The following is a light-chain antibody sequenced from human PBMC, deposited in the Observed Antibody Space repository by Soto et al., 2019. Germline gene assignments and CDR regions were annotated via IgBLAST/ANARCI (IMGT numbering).Light chain of an antibody. CDR2: DAS. CDR1: QTVDSY. V-gene: IGKV3-11*01. J-gene: IGKJ4*01. Sequence: EIVLTQSPATLSLSPGERATLSCRASQTVDSYLVWYQQKPGQAPRLLIYDASIRATGIPARFSGSGSGTDFTRTICSLAPEDFAVYDGQHRSHWPPRTFGGGTKVEIK. CDR3: QHRSHWPPRT.